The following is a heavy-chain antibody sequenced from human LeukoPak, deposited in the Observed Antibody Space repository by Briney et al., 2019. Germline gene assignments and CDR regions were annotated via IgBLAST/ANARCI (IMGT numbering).Heavy chain of an antibody. J-gene: IGHJ4*02. CDR1: GYTFTSYG. D-gene: IGHD6-19*01. Sequence: ASVKVSCTASGYTFTSYGISWVRQAPGQGLEWMGWISAYNGNTNYAQKLQGRVTMTTDTSTSTAYMELRSLRSDDTAVYYCARDQAVAGSFDYWGQGTLVTVSS. CDR2: ISAYNGNT. V-gene: IGHV1-18*01. CDR3: ARDQAVAGSFDY.